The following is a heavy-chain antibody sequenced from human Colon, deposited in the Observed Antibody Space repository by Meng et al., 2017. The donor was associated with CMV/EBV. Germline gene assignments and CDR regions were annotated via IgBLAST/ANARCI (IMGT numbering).Heavy chain of an antibody. CDR2: LHNNPHVSGIRI. D-gene: IGHD7-27*01. CDR1: GFTFSNYA. Sequence: LLESGGGLVQPGGSLGLSCAAPGFTFSNYAMGWGRQAPGKGLEWVSVLHNNPHVSGIRIYYADSVKDRFTISGDNSKSTLYLQMNSVTVDDTGVYYCTRGIESMWELGTDWGQGTLVTVSS. J-gene: IGHJ4*02. V-gene: IGHV3-23*01. CDR3: TRGIESMWELGTD.